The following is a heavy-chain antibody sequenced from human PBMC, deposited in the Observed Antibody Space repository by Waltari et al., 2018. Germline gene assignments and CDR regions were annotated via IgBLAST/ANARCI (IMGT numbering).Heavy chain of an antibody. CDR2: ISYDGSQK. D-gene: IGHD3-10*01. J-gene: IGHJ6*03. CDR3: AKCGGLLWFKESRYMDV. CDR1: GFPFTHYG. V-gene: IGHV3-30*18. Sequence: QVQLVESGGGVVQPGRSLRLSCAASGFPFTHYGMHWVRQAPGKGLEWVAVISYDGSQKHYADSLKGRFTISRDNSKKTLYLEMNSLRTEDTAVYYCAKCGGLLWFKESRYMDVWGKGTTVTVSS.